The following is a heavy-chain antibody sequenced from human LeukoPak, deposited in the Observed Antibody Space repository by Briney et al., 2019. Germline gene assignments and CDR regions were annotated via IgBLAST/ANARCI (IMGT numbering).Heavy chain of an antibody. J-gene: IGHJ4*02. CDR2: ISGGGDIT. Sequence: GGSLRLSCAASGFTFSSYAMAWVRRAPGKGLEWVSAISGGGDITYYADSVKGRFTISRDNSKNTLYVQMNSLRAEDTAVYYCARGPTVNPRGNSDYWGQGTLVTVSS. D-gene: IGHD4-11*01. V-gene: IGHV3-23*01. CDR3: ARGPTVNPRGNSDY. CDR1: GFTFSSYA.